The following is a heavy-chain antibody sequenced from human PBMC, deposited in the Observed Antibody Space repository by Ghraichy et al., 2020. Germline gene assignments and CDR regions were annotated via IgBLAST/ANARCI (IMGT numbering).Heavy chain of an antibody. Sequence: GGSLRLSCAASGFTFPNYWISWIRHVPGKGLERVANINLDGSSTYYVDSVKGRFIISRDNAKNSVYLQMSTLSAEDTAVYYCVRDCYCTSTGCFYFDYWGQGTLVTVSS. CDR3: VRDCYCTSTGCFYFDY. CDR1: GFTFPNYW. V-gene: IGHV3-7*01. J-gene: IGHJ4*02. D-gene: IGHD2-2*01. CDR2: INLDGSST.